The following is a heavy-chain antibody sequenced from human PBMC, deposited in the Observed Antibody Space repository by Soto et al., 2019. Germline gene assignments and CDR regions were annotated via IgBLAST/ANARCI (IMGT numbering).Heavy chain of an antibody. CDR2: ISFTGST. CDR3: ARQRYGSAGSCYSRVSDF. V-gene: IGHV4-39*02. CDR1: GDSIRSGNAY. D-gene: IGHD2-15*01. Sequence: QLQMQLSGPGLVKASETLSLTCSVSGDSIRSGNAYWGWFRQSPGAGLEWIGTISFTGSTYYDRYRGSRVTVSLDTSRNHFSLNLSSVTASDTAVYSCARQRYGSAGSCYSRVSDFCGQGTLVSVSS. J-gene: IGHJ4*02.